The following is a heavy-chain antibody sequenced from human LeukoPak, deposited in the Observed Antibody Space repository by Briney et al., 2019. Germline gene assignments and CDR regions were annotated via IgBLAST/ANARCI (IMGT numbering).Heavy chain of an antibody. V-gene: IGHV3-23*01. CDR1: GFTFSSYA. D-gene: IGHD1-26*01. CDR3: AKDRGWELLRAFYFDY. Sequence: GGSLRLSCAASGFTFSSYAMSWARQAPGKGLEWVAAISGSGGSTYYADSVKGRFTISRDNSKNTLYLQMNSLRAEDTAVYYCAKDRGWELLRAFYFDYWGQGTLVTVSS. CDR2: ISGSGGST. J-gene: IGHJ4*02.